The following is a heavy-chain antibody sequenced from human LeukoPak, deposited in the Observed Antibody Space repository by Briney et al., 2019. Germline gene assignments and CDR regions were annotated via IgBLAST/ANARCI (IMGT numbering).Heavy chain of an antibody. CDR1: GYTFTSYD. V-gene: IGHV1-8*01. Sequence: ASVNVSCKASGYTFTSYDINWVRQATGQGLEWMGWMNPNSGNTGYAQKFQGRVTMTCNTSISTAYMELSSLRSEDTAVYYCASGSGSRYYYYGMDVWGQGTTVTVSS. CDR3: ASGSGSRYYYYGMDV. J-gene: IGHJ6*02. CDR2: MNPNSGNT. D-gene: IGHD3-10*01.